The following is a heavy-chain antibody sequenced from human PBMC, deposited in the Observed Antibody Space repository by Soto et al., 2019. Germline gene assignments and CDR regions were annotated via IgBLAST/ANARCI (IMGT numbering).Heavy chain of an antibody. CDR2: ISAYNGNT. CDR3: ARAGLRFLEWLPPAYYYYMDV. CDR1: GYTFTSYG. J-gene: IGHJ6*03. V-gene: IGHV1-18*01. Sequence: ASVKVSCKASGYTFTSYGISWVRQAPGQGPEWMGWISAYNGNTNYAQKLQGRVTMTTDTSTSTAYMELRSLRSDDTAVYYCARAGLRFLEWLPPAYYYYMDVWGKGTTVTV. D-gene: IGHD3-3*01.